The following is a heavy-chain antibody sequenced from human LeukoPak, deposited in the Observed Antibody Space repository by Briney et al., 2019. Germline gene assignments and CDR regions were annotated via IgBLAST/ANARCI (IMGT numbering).Heavy chain of an antibody. V-gene: IGHV4-59*01. J-gene: IGHJ4*02. CDR2: IYYSGST. CDR1: GGSISSYY. Sequence: SETLSLTCTVSGGSISSYYWSWIRQPPGKGLEWIGYIYYSGSTNYNPPLKSRVTISVDTSKNQFSLKLSSVTAADTAVYYCARMIYYDILTGYSNYFDYWGQGTLVTVSS. CDR3: ARMIYYDILTGYSNYFDY. D-gene: IGHD3-9*01.